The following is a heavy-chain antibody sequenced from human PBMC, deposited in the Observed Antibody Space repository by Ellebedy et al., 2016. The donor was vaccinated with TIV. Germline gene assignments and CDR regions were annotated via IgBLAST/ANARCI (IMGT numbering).Heavy chain of an antibody. Sequence: MPSETLSLTCTVSGGSISSYYWSWIRQPPGKGLDWIWSIYYSGSTKYNPSLKSRVTISVDTSKHQFSLKLTSVTAADTAVYYCARNYYDTSGYYHIDYWGQGTLVTVSS. D-gene: IGHD3-22*01. CDR2: IYYSGST. CDR3: ARNYYDTSGYYHIDY. CDR1: GGSISSYY. V-gene: IGHV4-59*08. J-gene: IGHJ4*02.